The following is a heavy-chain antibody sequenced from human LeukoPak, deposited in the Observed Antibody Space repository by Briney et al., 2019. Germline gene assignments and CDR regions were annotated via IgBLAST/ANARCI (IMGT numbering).Heavy chain of an antibody. CDR2: ISSSGTT. D-gene: IGHD3-9*01. V-gene: IGHV4-59*01. CDR1: SGSINNYF. Sequence: SETLSLTCTVSSGSINNYFWTWIRQPPGRGLEWIGHISSSGTTDYNPSLKSRVTISVVTSENQFSLKLSSVTAADTAVYYCAGDVPPYHDIFDYWGQGILVTVSS. J-gene: IGHJ4*02. CDR3: AGDVPPYHDIFDY.